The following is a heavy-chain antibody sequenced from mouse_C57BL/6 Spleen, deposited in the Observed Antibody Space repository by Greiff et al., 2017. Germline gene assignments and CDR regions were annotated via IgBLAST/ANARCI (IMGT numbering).Heavy chain of an antibody. D-gene: IGHD1-1*01. J-gene: IGHJ1*03. Sequence: QVQLQQPGTELVRPGSSVKLSCKASGYTFTSYWMHWVKQRPIHGLEWIGNIDPSDSETHYNQKFKDKATLTVDKSSSTAYMQLSSLTSEDSAVYYCARNYGSSLGYFDVWGTGTTVTVSS. CDR1: GYTFTSYW. CDR2: IDPSDSET. V-gene: IGHV1-52*01. CDR3: ARNYGSSLGYFDV.